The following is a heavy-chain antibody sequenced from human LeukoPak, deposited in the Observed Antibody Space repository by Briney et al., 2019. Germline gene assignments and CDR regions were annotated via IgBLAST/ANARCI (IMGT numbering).Heavy chain of an antibody. J-gene: IGHJ4*02. CDR1: GFTFSTYV. D-gene: IGHD6-19*01. V-gene: IGHV3-30*03. CDR3: GRDGPGIAVAGYFDY. CDR2: ISYDGSSK. Sequence: PGGSLRLSRAASGFTFSTYVMHWVRQAPGKGLEWVAVISYDGSSKYYADSVKGRFTISRDNSKNTLYLEMNSVRREDTAVYYCGRDGPGIAVAGYFDYWGQGTLVTVSS.